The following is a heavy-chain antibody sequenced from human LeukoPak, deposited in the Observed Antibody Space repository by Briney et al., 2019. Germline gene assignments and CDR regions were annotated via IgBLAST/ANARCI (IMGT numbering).Heavy chain of an antibody. V-gene: IGHV3-7*01. J-gene: IGHJ4*02. D-gene: IGHD3-22*01. CDR1: GLSFGSYW. CDR3: ARDAYYDSSGYTKNFDY. CDR2: IKQDGSEK. Sequence: GGSLRLSCKASGLSFGSYWMKWVRQAPGQGLEWVANIKQDGSEKYYVDYVKGRFTISRDKAKNSLYLQMNSLRAEDTAVYYCARDAYYDSSGYTKNFDYWGQGTLVTVSS.